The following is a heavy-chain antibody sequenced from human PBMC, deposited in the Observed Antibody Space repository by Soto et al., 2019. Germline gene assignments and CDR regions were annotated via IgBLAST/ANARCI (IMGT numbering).Heavy chain of an antibody. Sequence: EVQLVESGGGLVKPGESLRLSCSASGFTFSTYSMNWVRQAPGKGLEWVSSMSSSSRYTYYADSVKGRFTISRDNAKNSLSLQMNSLRGEDTAVYYCARFHLDDYYDSSGYQDAFDIWGQGTMVTVSS. CDR3: ARFHLDDYYDSSGYQDAFDI. CDR1: GFTFSTYS. CDR2: MSSSSRYT. D-gene: IGHD3-22*01. V-gene: IGHV3-21*01. J-gene: IGHJ3*02.